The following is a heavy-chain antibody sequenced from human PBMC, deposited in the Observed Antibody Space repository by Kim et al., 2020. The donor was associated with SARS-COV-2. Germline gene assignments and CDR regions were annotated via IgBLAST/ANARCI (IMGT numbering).Heavy chain of an antibody. CDR3: ATVAGSRGDFDY. CDR1: GGSFSGYY. J-gene: IGHJ4*02. D-gene: IGHD6-19*01. Sequence: SETLSLTCAVYGGSFSGYYWSWIRQPPGKGLEWIGEINHSGSTNYNPSLKSRVTISVDTSKNQFSLKLSSVTAADTAVYYCATVAGSRGDFDYWGQGTLVTVSS. CDR2: INHSGST. V-gene: IGHV4-34*01.